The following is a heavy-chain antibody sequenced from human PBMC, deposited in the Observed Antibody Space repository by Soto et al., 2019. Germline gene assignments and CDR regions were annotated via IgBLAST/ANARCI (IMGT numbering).Heavy chain of an antibody. CDR2: IKSSPDGGTT. CDR3: TTVDRRTKGLAY. Sequence: PGGSLRLSCAASGFNFINTWMTWVRQAPGKGLEWVGRIKSSPDGGTTDYAAPVKGRFTISRDDSKNTLYLQINSLRTEDTALYYCTTVDRRTKGLAYWGPGTLVTVSS. D-gene: IGHD2-8*01. V-gene: IGHV3-15*01. J-gene: IGHJ4*02. CDR1: GFNFINTW.